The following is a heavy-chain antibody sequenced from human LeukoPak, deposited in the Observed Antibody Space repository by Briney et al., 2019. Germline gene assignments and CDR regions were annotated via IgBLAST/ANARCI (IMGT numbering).Heavy chain of an antibody. Sequence: ASVKVSCKASGYTFTCYGISWVRQAPGQGLEWMGWISAYNGNTNYAQKLQGRVTMTTDTSTSTAYMELRSLRSDDTAVYYCARESSGWYYYYMDVWGKGTTVTVSS. CDR2: ISAYNGNT. CDR3: ARESSGWYYYYMDV. CDR1: GYTFTCYG. J-gene: IGHJ6*03. D-gene: IGHD6-19*01. V-gene: IGHV1-18*01.